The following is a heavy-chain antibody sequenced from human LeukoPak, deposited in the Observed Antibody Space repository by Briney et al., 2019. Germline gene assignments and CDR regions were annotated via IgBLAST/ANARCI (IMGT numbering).Heavy chain of an antibody. Sequence: SETLSLTCTVSGDSISNYYWSWIRQSPGKELEWIGYMYNRGSTIYNPSLKSRVTISTDTSKNQFSLRLTSVTAADTAVYYCARAEKAVTGTPDYWGQGTLITVSS. CDR2: MYNRGST. CDR1: GDSISNYY. V-gene: IGHV4-59*01. J-gene: IGHJ4*02. CDR3: ARAEKAVTGTPDY. D-gene: IGHD6-19*01.